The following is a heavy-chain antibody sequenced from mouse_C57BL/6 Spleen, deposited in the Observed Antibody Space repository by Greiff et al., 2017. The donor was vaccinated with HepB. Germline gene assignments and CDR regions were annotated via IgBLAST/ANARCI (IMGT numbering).Heavy chain of an antibody. CDR1: GYSITSGYY. CDR2: ISYDGSN. D-gene: IGHD1-1*01. J-gene: IGHJ3*01. V-gene: IGHV3-6*01. Sequence: EVQLVESGPGLVKPSQSLSLTCSVTGYSITSGYYWNWIRQFPGNKLEWMGYISYDGSNNYNPSLKNRISITRDTSKNQFFLKLNSVTTEDTATYYCAREPDYYGSSPAWFAYWGQGTLVTVSA. CDR3: AREPDYYGSSPAWFAY.